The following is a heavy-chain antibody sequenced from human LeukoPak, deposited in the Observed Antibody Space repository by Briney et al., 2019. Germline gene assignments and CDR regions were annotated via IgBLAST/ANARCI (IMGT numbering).Heavy chain of an antibody. V-gene: IGHV4-4*07. Sequence: SETLSLTCTVSGGSISSYYWSWIRQPAGKGLEWIGRIYTSGSTNYNPSLKSRVTMSVDTSKNQFSLKLSSVTAADTAVYYCARGRRPKVGPTNYYFDYWGQGTLVTVSS. CDR2: IYTSGST. J-gene: IGHJ4*02. CDR1: GGSISSYY. CDR3: ARGRRPKVGPTNYYFDY. D-gene: IGHD1-26*01.